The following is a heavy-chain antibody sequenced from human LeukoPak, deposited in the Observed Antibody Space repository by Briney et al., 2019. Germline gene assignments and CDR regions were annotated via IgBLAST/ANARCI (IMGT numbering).Heavy chain of an antibody. CDR3: ARSSGRYDSSGYSDY. D-gene: IGHD3-22*01. Sequence: PGGSLRLSCAASGFTFSSYSMNWVRQAPGKGLEWVSVIYSGGSTYYADSVKGRFTISRNNSKNTLYLQMNSLRAEDTAVYYCARSSGRYDSSGYSDYWGQGTLVTVSS. CDR1: GFTFSSYS. CDR2: IYSGGST. J-gene: IGHJ4*02. V-gene: IGHV3-53*01.